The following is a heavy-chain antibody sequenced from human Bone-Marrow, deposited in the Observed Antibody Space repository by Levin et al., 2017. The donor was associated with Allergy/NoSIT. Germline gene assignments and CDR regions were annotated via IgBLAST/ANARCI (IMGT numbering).Heavy chain of an antibody. J-gene: IGHJ4*02. V-gene: IGHV5-10-1*01. CDR3: ARHEYYRGWYYFDS. Sequence: GESLKISCKGSGYRFSSYWISWVRQMPGKGLEWMGRIDPSDSYTKYSPSFQGHVTISADKSISTAYLQWSSLKASDTAMYYCARHEYYRGWYYFDSWGQGTLVTVSS. CDR1: GYRFSSYW. CDR2: IDPSDSYT. D-gene: IGHD6-19*01.